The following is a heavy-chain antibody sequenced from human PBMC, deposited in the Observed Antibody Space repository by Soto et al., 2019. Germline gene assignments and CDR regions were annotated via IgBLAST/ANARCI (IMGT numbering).Heavy chain of an antibody. Sequence: QVQLVESGGGVVQPGRSLRLSCAASGFTFSSYGMHWVRQAPGKGLEWVAVISYDGSNKYYADSVKGRFTISRDNSKNTRYLQMNSRRAEDTAVYYCAKGPYYDFWRGPEWEISPDYWGQGTLVTVAA. CDR3: AKGPYYDFWRGPEWEISPDY. J-gene: IGHJ4*02. CDR2: ISYDGSNK. D-gene: IGHD3-3*01. CDR1: GFTFSSYG. V-gene: IGHV3-30*18.